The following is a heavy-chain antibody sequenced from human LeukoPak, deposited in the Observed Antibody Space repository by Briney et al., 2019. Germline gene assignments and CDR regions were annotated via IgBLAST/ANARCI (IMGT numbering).Heavy chain of an antibody. Sequence: GGSLRLSCAASGFTFSSYAMSWVRQAPGKGLEWVSAISASGGSRYYADSMKGRFTISRDNSKNTLYLQMNSLRTEDTAVYYCARLETRGSAQAGGDYWGQGTLVTVSS. CDR3: ARLETRGSAQAGGDY. CDR1: GFTFSSYA. D-gene: IGHD2-15*01. J-gene: IGHJ4*02. V-gene: IGHV3-23*01. CDR2: ISASGGSR.